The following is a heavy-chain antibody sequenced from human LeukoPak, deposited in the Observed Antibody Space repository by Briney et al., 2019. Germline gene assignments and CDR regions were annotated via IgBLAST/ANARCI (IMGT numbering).Heavy chain of an antibody. CDR1: GGSISSGGYS. CDR3: ARGITIFGVAKNPRFDP. D-gene: IGHD3-3*01. Sequence: SETLSLTCAVSGGSISSGGYSWSWIRQPPGKGLEWIGEINHSGSTNYNPSLKSRVTISVDTSKNQFSLKLSSVTAADTAVYYCARGITIFGVAKNPRFDPWGQGTLVTVSS. V-gene: IGHV4-30-2*01. CDR2: INHSGST. J-gene: IGHJ5*02.